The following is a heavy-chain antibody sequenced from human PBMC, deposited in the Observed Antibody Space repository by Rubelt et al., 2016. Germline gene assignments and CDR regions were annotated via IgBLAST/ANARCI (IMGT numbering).Heavy chain of an antibody. CDR1: GYTFNVYY. Sequence: QVQLVQAGAEVKKPGASVKVSCKASGYTFNVYYMHWVRQAPGQGLEWMGRINPDSGGTNYAQKIQGRVTMTRDKAMSTAYMQRRNLRADDTAVYYCALSYNSQWVWGQGTLVTVSS. D-gene: IGHD1-14*01. J-gene: IGHJ4*02. CDR2: INPDSGGT. V-gene: IGHV1-2*06. CDR3: ALSYNSQWV.